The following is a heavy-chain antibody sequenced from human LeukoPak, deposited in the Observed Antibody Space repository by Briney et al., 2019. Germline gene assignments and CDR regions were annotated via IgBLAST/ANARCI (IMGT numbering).Heavy chain of an antibody. V-gene: IGHV1-3*03. CDR3: ARYGDYGSNAFDI. CDR1: GYTFTSYY. D-gene: IGHD4-17*01. Sequence: ASVKVSCKASGYTFTSYYLHWVRQAPGQGLEWMGWINAGNGNTKYSQEFQGRVTITRDTSASTAYMELSSLRSEDTAVYYCARYGDYGSNAFDIWGQGTMVTVSS. J-gene: IGHJ3*02. CDR2: INAGNGNT.